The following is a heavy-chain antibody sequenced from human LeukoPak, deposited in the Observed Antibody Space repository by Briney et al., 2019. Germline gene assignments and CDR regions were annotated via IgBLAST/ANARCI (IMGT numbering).Heavy chain of an antibody. CDR2: IRSKAYGGTT. CDR1: GFTFGDYA. J-gene: IGHJ4*02. D-gene: IGHD5-18*01. CDR3: TRIIQLWLPLDY. V-gene: IGHV3-49*04. Sequence: GGSLRLSCTASGFTFGDYAMSWVRQAPGKGLEWVGFIRSKAYGGTTEYAASVKGRFTISRDDSKSIAYLQMNSLKTEDTAVYYCTRIIQLWLPLDYWGQGTLVTVSS.